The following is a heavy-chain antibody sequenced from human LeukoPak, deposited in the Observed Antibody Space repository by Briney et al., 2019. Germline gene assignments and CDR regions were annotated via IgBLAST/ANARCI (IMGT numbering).Heavy chain of an antibody. V-gene: IGHV3-21*01. Sequence: GGSLRLSCAASGFTFSTYWMHWVRQAPGKGLEWVSAISGSGGSTYYADSVKGRFTISRDNAKDSLYLQMNSLRAEDTAVYYCARDGDPSLEWLFDYWGQGTLVTVSS. CDR3: ARDGDPSLEWLFDY. J-gene: IGHJ4*02. D-gene: IGHD3-3*01. CDR2: ISGSGGST. CDR1: GFTFSTYW.